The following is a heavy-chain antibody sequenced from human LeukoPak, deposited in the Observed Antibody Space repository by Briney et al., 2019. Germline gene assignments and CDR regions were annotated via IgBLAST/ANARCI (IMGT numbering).Heavy chain of an antibody. CDR2: IYYSGST. CDR1: GGSISSSSYY. CDR3: ARGQHYYDILTGYRNHAFDI. J-gene: IGHJ3*02. D-gene: IGHD3-9*01. Sequence: PSETLSLTCTVSGGSISSSSYYWGWIRQPPGKGLEWIGSIYYSGSTYYNPSLKSRVTISVDTSKNQFSLKLSSVTAADTAVYYCARGQHYYDILTGYRNHAFDIWGQGTMVTVSS. V-gene: IGHV4-39*01.